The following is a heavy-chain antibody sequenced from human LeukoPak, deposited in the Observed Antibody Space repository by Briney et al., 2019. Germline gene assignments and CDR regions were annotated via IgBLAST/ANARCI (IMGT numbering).Heavy chain of an antibody. J-gene: IGHJ4*02. CDR1: GGSISSYY. D-gene: IGHD3-10*01. CDR2: IYYSGST. CDR3: AWGAGSYRYHY. Sequence: SETLSLTCTVSGGSISSYYWSWIRQPPGKGLEWIGYIYYSGSTNYNPSLKSRVTISVDTSKNQFSLKLSSVTAADTAVYFCAWGAGSYRYHYWGQGTLVTVSS. V-gene: IGHV4-59*01.